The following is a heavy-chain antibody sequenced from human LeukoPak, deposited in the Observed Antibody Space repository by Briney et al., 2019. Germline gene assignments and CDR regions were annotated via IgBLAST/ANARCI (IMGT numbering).Heavy chain of an antibody. Sequence: VGSLRLSCAASGFTFSTDWMTCVRQAPGKGLEWVANINKNGGEQYYGDSVKGRFTISRDNTKNALYLQMNSLRAEDTAMYYCTTYYDSGPSKDWGQGTLVSVSS. CDR3: TTYYDSGPSKD. D-gene: IGHD3-22*01. CDR2: INKNGGEQ. CDR1: GFTFSTDW. V-gene: IGHV3-7*05. J-gene: IGHJ4*02.